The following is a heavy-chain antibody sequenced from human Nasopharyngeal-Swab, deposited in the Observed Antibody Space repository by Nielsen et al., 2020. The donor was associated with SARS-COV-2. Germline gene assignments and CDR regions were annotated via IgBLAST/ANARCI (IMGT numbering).Heavy chain of an antibody. CDR3: ARDGLLWFGELLPYYYYYGMDV. V-gene: IGHV4-39*07. D-gene: IGHD3-10*01. J-gene: IGHJ6*02. Sequence: SETLSLPCTVSGGSISGSSYYWGWIRQPPGKGLEWIGSIYYSGSTYYNPSLKRRVTISVDTSKNQFSLKLSSVTAADTAVYYCARDGLLWFGELLPYYYYYGMDVWGQGTTVTVSS. CDR1: GGSISGSSYY. CDR2: IYYSGST.